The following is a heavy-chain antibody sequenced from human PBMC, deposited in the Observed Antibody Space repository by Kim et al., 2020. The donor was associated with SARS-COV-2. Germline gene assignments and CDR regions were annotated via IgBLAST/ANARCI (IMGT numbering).Heavy chain of an antibody. V-gene: IGHV3-74*01. Sequence: GGSLRLSCAASGITFSSYWMHWVRQAPGKGLEWVSRINSDGSDTTYADSVKGRFTISRDNAKNTLHLQMNNLRAEDSAVYYCTRGSGYYGGAFDVWGPGTLVTASS. CDR3: TRGSGYYGGAFDV. CDR2: INSDGSDT. J-gene: IGHJ3*01. D-gene: IGHD3-22*01. CDR1: GITFSSYW.